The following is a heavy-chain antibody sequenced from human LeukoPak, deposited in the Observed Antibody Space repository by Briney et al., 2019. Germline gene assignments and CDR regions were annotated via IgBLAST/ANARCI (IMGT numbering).Heavy chain of an antibody. CDR1: GFTFSSYA. Sequence: GGSLRLSCAASGFTFSSYAMSWVRQAPGKGLEWVSAISGSGGSTYYADSVKGRFTISRDNSKNTLYLQMNSLRAEDTAVYYCAKDRETRGYSYEYYFDYWGQRTLVTVSS. CDR3: AKDRETRGYSYEYYFDY. D-gene: IGHD5-18*01. J-gene: IGHJ4*02. V-gene: IGHV3-23*01. CDR2: ISGSGGST.